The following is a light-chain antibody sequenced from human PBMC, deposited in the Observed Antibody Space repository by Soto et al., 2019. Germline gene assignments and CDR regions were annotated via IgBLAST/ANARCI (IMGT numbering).Light chain of an antibody. CDR3: AAWDDRLSALV. J-gene: IGLJ3*02. CDR2: RND. V-gene: IGLV1-47*01. Sequence: QSVLTQPPSASGTPGQRVTISCSGSSSNIESNYVYWYQQLPGSAPKLLIYRNDQRPSVVPDRFSCSKSGTSASLAISGLRSEDEADYYCAAWDDRLSALVFGGGTKLTVL. CDR1: SSNIESNY.